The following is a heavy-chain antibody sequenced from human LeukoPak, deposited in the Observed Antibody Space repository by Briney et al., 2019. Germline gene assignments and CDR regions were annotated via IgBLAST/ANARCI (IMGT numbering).Heavy chain of an antibody. CDR3: ARAGRAGYFDY. V-gene: IGHV3-11*01. D-gene: IGHD2-15*01. CDR1: GFTFSDYY. CDR2: ISSSGSTI. J-gene: IGHJ4*02. Sequence: GGCLRLSCAASGFTFSDYYMSWIRRAPGKGLEWVSYISSSGSTIYYADSVKGRFTISRDNAKNSLYLQMNSLRAEDTAVYYCARAGRAGYFDYWGQGTLVTVSS.